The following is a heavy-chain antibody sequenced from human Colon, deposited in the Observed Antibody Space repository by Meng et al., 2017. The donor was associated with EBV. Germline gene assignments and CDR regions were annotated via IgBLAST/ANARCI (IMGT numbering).Heavy chain of an antibody. CDR1: GGSVSSGGYY. CDR3: ARVSSGWDYFNY. Sequence: QVQWQESGPGPVKPSQTLSLTFTVSGGSVSSGGYYWTWIRQHPGKGLEWFGHIYYSGSTFYNPSLKRRVIISIDTSKNQFSLNLRSVTAADTAVYYCARVSSGWDYFNYWGQGTLVTVSS. D-gene: IGHD6-19*01. J-gene: IGHJ4*02. V-gene: IGHV4-31*03. CDR2: IYYSGST.